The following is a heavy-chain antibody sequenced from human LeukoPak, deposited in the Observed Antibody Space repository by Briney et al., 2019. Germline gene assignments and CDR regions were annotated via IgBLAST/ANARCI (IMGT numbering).Heavy chain of an antibody. J-gene: IGHJ4*02. CDR3: ARDRAVFGVVINDY. V-gene: IGHV1-18*01. CDR1: GYTFTSYG. Sequence: ASVKVSCKASGYTFTSYGISWVRQAPGQGLEWMGWISAYNGNTNYAQKLQGRVTMTTDTSTSTAYMELRSLRSDDTAVYYCARDRAVFGVVINDYWGQGTLVTVSS. CDR2: ISAYNGNT. D-gene: IGHD3-3*01.